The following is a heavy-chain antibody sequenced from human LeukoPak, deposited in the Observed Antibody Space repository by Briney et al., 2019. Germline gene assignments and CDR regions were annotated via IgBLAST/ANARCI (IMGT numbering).Heavy chain of an antibody. CDR1: GGSISSSSYY. V-gene: IGHV4-39*02. Sequence: SETLSLTCTVSGGSISSSSYYWGWIRQPPGKGLEWIGSIYYSGSTYYNPSLKSRVTISVDTSKNQFSLKLSSVTAADTAVYYCARDYGSPKYYYYMDVWGKGTTVTVSS. CDR2: IYYSGST. J-gene: IGHJ6*03. D-gene: IGHD4-17*01. CDR3: ARDYGSPKYYYYMDV.